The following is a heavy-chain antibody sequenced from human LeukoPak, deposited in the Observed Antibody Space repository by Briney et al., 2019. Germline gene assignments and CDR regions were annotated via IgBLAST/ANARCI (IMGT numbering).Heavy chain of an antibody. Sequence: SETLSLTCAVSGGSLSSGGYSWRWIRQPPGTGLEWIGYIYHSGSTYYNPSLKSRVTISVDRSKNQFSLKLSSVTAADTAVYYCARTRIMVRGVILTSNWFDPWGQGTLDTVSS. CDR2: IYHSGST. CDR1: GGSLSSGGYS. J-gene: IGHJ5*02. CDR3: ARTRIMVRGVILTSNWFDP. D-gene: IGHD3-10*01. V-gene: IGHV4-30-2*01.